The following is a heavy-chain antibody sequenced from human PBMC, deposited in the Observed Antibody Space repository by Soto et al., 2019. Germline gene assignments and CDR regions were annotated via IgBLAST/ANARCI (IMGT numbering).Heavy chain of an antibody. CDR3: ARRVIGSSRAFDI. V-gene: IGHV3-23*01. Sequence: VQLLESGGGLAQPGGSLRLSCAASGFAFTGHAMSWVRQAPEKGLEWVAGISDGGDLRYNADSVKGRFTISRDNSRNTLYLQMNSLRAEDTAVYYCARRVIGSSRAFDIWGQGTMVTVSS. CDR1: GFAFTGHA. D-gene: IGHD3-10*01. CDR2: ISDGGDLR. J-gene: IGHJ3*02.